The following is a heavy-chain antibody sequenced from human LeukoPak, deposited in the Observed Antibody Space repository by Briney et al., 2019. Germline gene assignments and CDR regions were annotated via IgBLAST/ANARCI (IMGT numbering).Heavy chain of an antibody. CDR3: ARATVTTICPTAHDY. J-gene: IGHJ4*02. V-gene: IGHV3-23*01. CDR2: ISGSGGTT. D-gene: IGHD4-11*01. CDR1: GSTFSSHA. Sequence: GGSLRPSCAPSGSTFSSHAMTWARQPPGKGRGWASAISGSGGTTYYADSVKGRFTISRDNSKNTLYLQMNSLRAEDTAVYYCARATVTTICPTAHDYWGQGTLVTVSS.